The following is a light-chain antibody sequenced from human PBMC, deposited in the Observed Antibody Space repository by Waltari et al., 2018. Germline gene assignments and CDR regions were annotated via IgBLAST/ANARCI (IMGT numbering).Light chain of an antibody. CDR3: QKYNSAPLT. Sequence: DIQMTQSPSSLSASVGDRVTITCRASQAISNYLAWYQQKPGKVPKLLIYAASILQSGVPSRFSGTESGTGFSLTISSLQPEDVATYYCQKYNSAPLTFGGGTKVEIK. V-gene: IGKV1-27*01. CDR2: AAS. J-gene: IGKJ4*01. CDR1: QAISNY.